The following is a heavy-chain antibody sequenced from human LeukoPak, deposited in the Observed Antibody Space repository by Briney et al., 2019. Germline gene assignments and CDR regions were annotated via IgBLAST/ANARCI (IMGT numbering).Heavy chain of an antibody. CDR1: GYTFTSYG. J-gene: IGHJ4*02. CDR3: ARDENTPLYYDSSDYFDY. V-gene: IGHV1-18*01. D-gene: IGHD3-22*01. CDR2: ISAYNGNT. Sequence: ASVKVSCKASGYTFTSYGISWLRQAPGQGLEWMGWISAYNGNTNYAQKLQGRVTMTTDTSTSTAYMELRSLRSDDTAVYYCARDENTPLYYDSSDYFDYWGQGTLVTVSS.